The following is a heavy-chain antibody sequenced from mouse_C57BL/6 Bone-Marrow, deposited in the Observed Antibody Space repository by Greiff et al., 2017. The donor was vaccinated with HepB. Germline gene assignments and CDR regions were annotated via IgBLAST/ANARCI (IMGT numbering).Heavy chain of an antibody. J-gene: IGHJ3*01. Sequence: VQLQQSGAELVRPGASVKLSCTASGFNIKDYYMHWVKQRPEQGLEWIGRIDPEDGDTEYAPKFQGKATMTADTSSNTAYLQLSSLTSEDTAVYYCYYYGSSYPAWFAYWGQGTLVTVSA. V-gene: IGHV14-1*01. CDR3: YYYGSSYPAWFAY. CDR1: GFNIKDYY. CDR2: IDPEDGDT. D-gene: IGHD1-1*01.